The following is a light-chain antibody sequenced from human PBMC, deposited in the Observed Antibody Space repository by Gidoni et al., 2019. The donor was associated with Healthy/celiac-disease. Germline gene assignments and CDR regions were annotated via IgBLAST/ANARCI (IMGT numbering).Light chain of an antibody. Sequence: DIQMTQSPSTLSASVGDRVTITCRDSQSISSWLAWYQQKPGKAPKLLIYKASSLESGVPSRFSGSGSGTEFTLTISSLQPDDFANYYCQQYNSYSPSFGGGTKVEIK. CDR3: QQYNSYSPS. CDR1: QSISSW. V-gene: IGKV1-5*03. J-gene: IGKJ4*01. CDR2: KAS.